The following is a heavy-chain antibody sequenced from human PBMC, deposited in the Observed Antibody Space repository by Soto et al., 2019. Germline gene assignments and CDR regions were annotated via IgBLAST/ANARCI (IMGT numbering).Heavy chain of an antibody. J-gene: IGHJ3*02. CDR2: IYYSGST. CDR1: GGSISSGGYY. D-gene: IGHD3-22*01. Sequence: QVQLQESGPGLVKPSQTLSLTCTVSGGSISSGGYYWSWIRQHPGKGLEWIGYIYYSGSTYYNPSLKSRVTTSVDPPKNQSALKLSSVTAADTAVYYCARHFYDSSADDAFDIWGQGTMVTVSS. CDR3: ARHFYDSSADDAFDI. V-gene: IGHV4-31*03.